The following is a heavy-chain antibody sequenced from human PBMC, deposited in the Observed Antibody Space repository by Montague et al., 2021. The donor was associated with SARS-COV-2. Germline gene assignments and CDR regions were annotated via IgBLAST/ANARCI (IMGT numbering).Heavy chain of an antibody. J-gene: IGHJ4*02. Sequence: SETLSLTCAVYGGSFSGHSWTWIRQPPGKGLEWNGEINHSGGTNYNPSLKSRVTISVDTSKNQFSMKLSSLSAADTAVYYCERGLTDVTVILFFVGASLYFDSWGQGALVTVSS. CDR1: GGSFSGHS. D-gene: IGHD3-22*01. CDR3: ERGLTDVTVILFFVGASLYFDS. CDR2: INHSGGT. V-gene: IGHV4-34*01.